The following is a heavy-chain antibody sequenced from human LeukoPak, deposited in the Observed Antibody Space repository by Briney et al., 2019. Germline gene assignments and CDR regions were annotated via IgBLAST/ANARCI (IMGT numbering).Heavy chain of an antibody. Sequence: PGGSLRLSCAASGFTFSSYAMHWVRQAPGKGLEWVTLISFDGSNKYYADSVKGRFTISRDNSKNTLYLQMNSLRAEDTAVYYCARDSGWGQGTLVTVSS. D-gene: IGHD7-27*01. J-gene: IGHJ4*02. CDR1: GFTFSSYA. V-gene: IGHV3-30*04. CDR2: ISFDGSNK. CDR3: ARDSG.